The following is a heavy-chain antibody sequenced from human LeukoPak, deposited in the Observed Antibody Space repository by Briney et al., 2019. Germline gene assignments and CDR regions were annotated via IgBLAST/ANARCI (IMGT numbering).Heavy chain of an antibody. V-gene: IGHV3-7*01. CDR3: ARVSSSSPKRTFDY. J-gene: IGHJ4*02. CDR1: GFTFSTSW. D-gene: IGHD6-6*01. Sequence: GGSLRLSCAASGFTFSTSWMSWVRQAPGKGLEWVANIKEDGPQIYYMYSVKGRFTISRDNAKDSLYLQMNSLRAEDTAVYYCARVSSSSPKRTFDYWGQGTLVTVSS. CDR2: IKEDGPQI.